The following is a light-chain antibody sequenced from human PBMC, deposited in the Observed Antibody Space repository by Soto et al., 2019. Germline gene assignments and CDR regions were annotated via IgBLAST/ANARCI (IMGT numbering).Light chain of an antibody. CDR3: QHYVERSPIT. CDR2: GAS. CDR1: QSVSSR. Sequence: IVLTQSPGTLSLSPGVSATLSCRARQSVSSRLAWYQQKPGQAPRLLISGASSRATGIPDRFSGSGSGTDFTLTISRLEPEDFALYYCQHYVERSPITFGQGTRLEIK. V-gene: IGKV3-20*01. J-gene: IGKJ5*01.